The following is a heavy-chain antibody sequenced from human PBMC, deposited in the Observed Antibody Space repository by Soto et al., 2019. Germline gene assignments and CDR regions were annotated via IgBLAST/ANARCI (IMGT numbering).Heavy chain of an antibody. D-gene: IGHD2-21*02. CDR2: IYYSGST. CDR1: GGSIRSYY. CDR3: ARGIVVVTAPLSGMDV. J-gene: IGHJ6*02. V-gene: IGHV4-59*01. Sequence: SETLSLTCTVSGGSIRSYYWSWIRQPPGKGLEWIGYIYYSGSTDYNPSLKSRVTISVDTSKNQFSLKLRSVTAADTAVYYCARGIVVVTAPLSGMDVWGQGTTVTVSS.